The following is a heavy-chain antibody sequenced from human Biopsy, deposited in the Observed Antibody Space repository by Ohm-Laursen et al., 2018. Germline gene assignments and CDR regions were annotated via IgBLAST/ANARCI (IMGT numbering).Heavy chain of an antibody. CDR1: GASVRSHF. Sequence: SETLSLTCILSGASVRSHFLTWIRQPPGKGLQWIGSISNSGTTKSSPSLKSRVNISLHTSKNHLSLKLTSVTAADTAVYYCARLSTLFGVADFTDDWGQGTLVTVSS. CDR3: ARLSTLFGVADFTDD. J-gene: IGHJ4*02. D-gene: IGHD3-3*01. V-gene: IGHV4-59*08. CDR2: ISNSGTT.